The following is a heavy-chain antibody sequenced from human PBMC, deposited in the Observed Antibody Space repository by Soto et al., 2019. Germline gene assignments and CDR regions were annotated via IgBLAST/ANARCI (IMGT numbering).Heavy chain of an antibody. CDR1: GFTFSSYG. V-gene: IGHV3-30*18. Sequence: GGSLRLSCAASGFTFSSYGMHWVRQAPGKGLEWVAVISYDGSNKYYADSVKGRFTISRDNSKNTLYLQMNSLRAEDTAVYYCAKGVVISYYYYGMDVWGQGTTVTVSS. J-gene: IGHJ6*02. D-gene: IGHD3-3*01. CDR3: AKGVVISYYYYGMDV. CDR2: ISYDGSNK.